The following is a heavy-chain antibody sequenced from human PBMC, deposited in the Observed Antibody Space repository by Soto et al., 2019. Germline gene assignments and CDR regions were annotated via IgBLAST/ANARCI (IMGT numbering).Heavy chain of an antibody. Sequence: ASVKVFCKASGYTFTSYAMHWVRQAPGQRLEWMGWINAGNGNTKYSQKFQGRVTITRDTSASTAYMELSSLRSEDTAVYYCARVGAYTYYDLWSDDYYYGMDVWGQGTTVTVSS. D-gene: IGHD3-3*01. CDR2: INAGNGNT. V-gene: IGHV1-3*01. J-gene: IGHJ6*02. CDR1: GYTFTSYA. CDR3: ARVGAYTYYDLWSDDYYYGMDV.